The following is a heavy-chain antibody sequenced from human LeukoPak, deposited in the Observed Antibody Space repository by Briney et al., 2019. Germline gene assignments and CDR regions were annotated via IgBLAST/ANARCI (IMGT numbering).Heavy chain of an antibody. D-gene: IGHD3-16*01. CDR3: ARERNSVWGFVDY. CDR2: IYYSGST. Sequence: SETLSLTCTVSGGSISSYYWSRIRQPPGKGPEWIGYIYYSGSTNYNPSLKSRVTISVDTSKNQFSLKLSSVTAADTTVYYWARERNSVWGFVDYWGQGTLVTVSS. V-gene: IGHV4-59*01. J-gene: IGHJ4*02. CDR1: GGSISSYY.